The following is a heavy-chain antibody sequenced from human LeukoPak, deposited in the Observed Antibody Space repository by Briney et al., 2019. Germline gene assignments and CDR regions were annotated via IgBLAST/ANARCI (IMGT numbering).Heavy chain of an antibody. CDR3: ARDRGGYGIDY. J-gene: IGHJ4*02. V-gene: IGHV4-30-4*01. D-gene: IGHD6-13*01. Sequence: SQTLSLTCTVSGGSISSGDYYWSWIRQPPGKGLEWIGYIYYGGSTYYNPSLKSRVTISVDTSKNQFSLKLSSVTAADTAVYYCARDRGGYGIDYWGQGTLVTVSS. CDR1: GGSISSGDYY. CDR2: IYYGGST.